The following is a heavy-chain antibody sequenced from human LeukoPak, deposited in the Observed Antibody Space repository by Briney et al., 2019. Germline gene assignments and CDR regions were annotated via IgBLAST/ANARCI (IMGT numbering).Heavy chain of an antibody. CDR1: GYSFTNYW. V-gene: IGHV5-10-1*01. Sequence: GECLKISCTGSGYSFTNYWITWVRQMPGKGLEWLGRIDPTDSYTNYSPSFQGHVTISADKSISTAYLQWSSLKTSDTAMYYCARHYGSGSPLDHWGQGTLVTVSS. D-gene: IGHD3-10*01. CDR2: IDPTDSYT. CDR3: ARHYGSGSPLDH. J-gene: IGHJ4*02.